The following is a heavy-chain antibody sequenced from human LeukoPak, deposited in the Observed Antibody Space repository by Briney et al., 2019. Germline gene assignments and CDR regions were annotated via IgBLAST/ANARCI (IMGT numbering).Heavy chain of an antibody. V-gene: IGHV1-18*01. CDR1: AYTFTSYV. J-gene: IGHJ5*02. D-gene: IGHD2-15*01. CDR3: ARSRYCSGGSCDSGLSGSRWFDP. CDR2: VSAYNGKT. Sequence: GSSEKVSCKASAYTFTSYVISWVRQAPGHGREWMGWVSAYNGKTNYAQKLQGRVTITTDTSTSTAYMELRTLRFDDTAVYYCARSRYCSGGSCDSGLSGSRWFDPWGQGTLVTVSS.